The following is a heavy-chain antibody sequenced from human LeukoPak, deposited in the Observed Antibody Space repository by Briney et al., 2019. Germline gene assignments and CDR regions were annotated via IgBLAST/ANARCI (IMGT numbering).Heavy chain of an antibody. CDR2: TYYRSKWFN. V-gene: IGHV6-1*01. CDR1: GDSVSSNSAA. Sequence: SQALSLTCAISGDSVSSNSAAWNWIRQSPSRGLEWLGRTYYRSKWFNDYAISGKSRITINPDTSKNQFSLQLNSVTPEDTAVYFCARDRGIAAAGYFGLWGRGTLVTVSS. CDR3: ARDRGIAAAGYFGL. J-gene: IGHJ2*01. D-gene: IGHD6-13*01.